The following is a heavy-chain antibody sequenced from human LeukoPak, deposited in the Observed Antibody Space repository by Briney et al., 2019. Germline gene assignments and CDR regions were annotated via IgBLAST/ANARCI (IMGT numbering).Heavy chain of an antibody. CDR3: TTGSQLWDDYGDYGDYYYYMDV. CDR1: GFIFSDYY. CDR2: ISSGGSTI. J-gene: IGHJ6*03. Sequence: PGGSLRLSCAASGFIFSDYYMSWIRQAPGKGLEWVSYISSGGSTIHYADSVKGRFTISRDNAKNSLYLQMNSLKTEDTAVYYCTTGSQLWDDYGDYGDYYYYMDVWGKGTTVTISS. V-gene: IGHV3-11*01. D-gene: IGHD4-17*01.